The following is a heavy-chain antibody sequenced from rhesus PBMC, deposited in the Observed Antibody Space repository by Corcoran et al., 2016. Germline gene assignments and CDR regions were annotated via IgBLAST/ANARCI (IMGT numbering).Heavy chain of an antibody. CDR3: ARECSHCTGSGCLDY. V-gene: IGHV4-165*01. CDR2: RSGSCGST. Sequence: VELQASLAGLLEPPSRTSPICAVSLSSFSDCYWSWLRPPAGMEREWVGYRSGSCGSTDYNPSRKRRVTISTDTSKNQFSLKLGSGTAADTAVYYGARECSHCTGSGCLDYWGQGVLVTVSS. CDR1: LSSFSDCY. D-gene: IGHD2-21*01. J-gene: IGHJ4*01.